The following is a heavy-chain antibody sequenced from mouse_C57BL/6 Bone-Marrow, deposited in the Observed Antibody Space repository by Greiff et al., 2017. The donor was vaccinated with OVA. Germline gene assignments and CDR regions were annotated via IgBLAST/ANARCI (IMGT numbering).Heavy chain of an antibody. CDR1: GYTFTSYW. CDR3: ALLGPAWFAY. J-gene: IGHJ3*01. V-gene: IGHV1-64*01. CDR2: IHPNSGST. D-gene: IGHD4-1*01. Sequence: QVHVKQPGAELVKPGASVKLSCKASGYTFTSYWMHWVKQRPGQGLEWIGMIHPNSGSTNYNEKFKSKATLTVDKSSSTAYMQLSSLTSEDSAVYYCALLGPAWFAYWGQGTLVTVSA.